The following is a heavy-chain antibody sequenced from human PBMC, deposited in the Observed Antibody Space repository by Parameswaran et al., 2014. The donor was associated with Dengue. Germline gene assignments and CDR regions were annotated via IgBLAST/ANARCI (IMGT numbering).Heavy chain of an antibody. V-gene: IGHV1-69*01. J-gene: IGHJ6*02. CDR2: IIPIFGTA. D-gene: IGHD2-2*02. Sequence: WVRQAPGQGLEWMGGIIPIFGTANYAQKFQGRVTITADESTSTAYMELSSLRSEDTAVYYCASGTGDCSSTSCYTHYYYGMDVWGQGTTVTVSS. CDR3: ASGTGDCSSTSCYTHYYYGMDV.